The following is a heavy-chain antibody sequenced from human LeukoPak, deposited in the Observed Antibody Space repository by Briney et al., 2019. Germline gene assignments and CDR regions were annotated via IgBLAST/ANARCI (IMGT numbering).Heavy chain of an antibody. CDR3: ARVSIAAAGSDY. Sequence: GGSLRLSCAASGFTFSIYAMSWVRQAPGKGLEWVSAISGGGGSIYYADSVKGRFTISRDNAKNSLYLQMNSLRAEDTAVYYCARVSIAAAGSDYWGQGTLVTVSS. CDR2: ISGGGGSI. CDR1: GFTFSIYA. V-gene: IGHV3-23*01. J-gene: IGHJ4*02. D-gene: IGHD6-13*01.